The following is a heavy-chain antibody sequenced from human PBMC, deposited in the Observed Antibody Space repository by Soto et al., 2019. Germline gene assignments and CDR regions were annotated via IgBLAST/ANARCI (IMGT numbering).Heavy chain of an antibody. CDR3: AKVSSSWYAGFFDL. CDR2: LSDSGGNT. Sequence: EVQLLESGGGLVQPGGSLRLSCTASGFTFSSHAMTWVRQAPGKGLEWVSGLSDSGGNTYYADSVKGRFTISRDNCMNTLYLQMNTLRAEDTAVYYCAKVSSSWYAGFFDLWGQGTLVTVSS. D-gene: IGHD6-13*01. J-gene: IGHJ4*02. CDR1: GFTFSSHA. V-gene: IGHV3-23*01.